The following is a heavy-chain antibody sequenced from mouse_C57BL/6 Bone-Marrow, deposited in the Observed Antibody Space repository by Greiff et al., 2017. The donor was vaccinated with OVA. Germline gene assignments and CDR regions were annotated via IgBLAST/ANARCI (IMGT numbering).Heavy chain of an antibody. D-gene: IGHD2-3*01. V-gene: IGHV1-76*01. Sequence: VQLQQSGAELVRPGASVKLSCKASGYTFTDYYINWVKQRPGQGLEWIARIYPGSGNTYYNEKFKGKATLTAEKSSSTAYMQLSSLTSEDSAVYFCVYLAWFAYWGQGTLVTVSA. J-gene: IGHJ3*01. CDR2: IYPGSGNT. CDR3: VYLAWFAY. CDR1: GYTFTDYY.